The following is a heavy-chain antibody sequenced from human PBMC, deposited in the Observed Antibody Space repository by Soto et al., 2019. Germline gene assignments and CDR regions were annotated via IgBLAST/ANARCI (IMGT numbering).Heavy chain of an antibody. V-gene: IGHV1-69*01. D-gene: IGHD3-22*01. CDR1: GGTFSRYA. CDR2: SIPLFATA. J-gene: IGHJ6*02. Sequence: QVQLVQSGAEVKKPGSSVKVSCKASGGTFSRYAISWVRQAPGQGLEWMGGSIPLFATANYAQKFQGRLTITADESTSTAYMELSSLRSEDTAVYYCATNYFDSSGYCGAGGPYYYYGMDVWGQGTTVTVSS. CDR3: ATNYFDSSGYCGAGGPYYYYGMDV.